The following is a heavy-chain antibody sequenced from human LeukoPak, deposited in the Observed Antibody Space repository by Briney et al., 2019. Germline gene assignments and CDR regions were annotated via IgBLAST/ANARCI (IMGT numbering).Heavy chain of an antibody. D-gene: IGHD2-2*01. CDR2: VYDSGSD. CDR3: ARHLWRDCTSSACRRNWFDP. Sequence: SETLSLTCIVSGGFISDSTHYWGWLRQPPGKDLEWIGSVYDSGSDHYNPSLKSRVTISVDTSKNQFSLKLNSMSAADTAVYFCARHLWRDCTSSACRRNWFDPWGQGTLVSVSS. J-gene: IGHJ5*02. CDR1: GGFISDSTHY. V-gene: IGHV4-39*01.